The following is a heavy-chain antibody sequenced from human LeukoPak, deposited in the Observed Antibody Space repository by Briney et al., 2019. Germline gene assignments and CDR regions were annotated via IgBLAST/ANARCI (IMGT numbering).Heavy chain of an antibody. CDR2: ISWNSGSI. Sequence: GGSLRLSCAASGFTFDDYAMHWVRQAPGKGLEWVSGISWNSGSIGYADSVKGRFTISRDNAKNSLNLQMNSLRAEDTALYYCAKDGSSSSVYYYYMDVWGKGTTVTVSS. CDR3: AKDGSSSSVYYYYMDV. V-gene: IGHV3-9*01. CDR1: GFTFDDYA. D-gene: IGHD6-6*01. J-gene: IGHJ6*03.